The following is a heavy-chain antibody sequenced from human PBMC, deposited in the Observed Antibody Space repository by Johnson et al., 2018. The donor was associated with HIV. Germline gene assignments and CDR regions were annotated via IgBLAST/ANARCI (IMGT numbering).Heavy chain of an antibody. V-gene: IGHV3-53*01. CDR2: ISSGDRT. D-gene: IGHD6-19*01. CDR3: ARDRYSSGWFLDAFDI. J-gene: IGHJ3*02. CDR1: GFTVSSNY. Sequence: VQLVESGGGLIQPGGSLRLSCAASGFTVSSNYMSWVRQAPGKGLEWVSVISSGDRTYYADAVKCRFTISRDKSMNTLYLQMNSLRAEDTAVYYCARDRYSSGWFLDAFDIWGQVTMVTVSS.